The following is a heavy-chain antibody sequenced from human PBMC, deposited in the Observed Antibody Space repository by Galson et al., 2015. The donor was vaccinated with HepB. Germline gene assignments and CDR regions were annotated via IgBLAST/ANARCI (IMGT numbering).Heavy chain of an antibody. V-gene: IGHV3-15*07. CDR2: IKSKTDGGTR. CDR3: ATEDFYYDSSGYFNFDY. J-gene: IGHJ4*02. Sequence: SLRLSCAASGFTFSNAWMNWVRQAPGKGLEWVGRIKSKTDGGTRDYAAPVKGRFSISRDDSKNTLYLQMNSLKTEDTAVYYCATEDFYYDSSGYFNFDYWGQGTLVTVSS. D-gene: IGHD3-22*01. CDR1: GFTFSNAW.